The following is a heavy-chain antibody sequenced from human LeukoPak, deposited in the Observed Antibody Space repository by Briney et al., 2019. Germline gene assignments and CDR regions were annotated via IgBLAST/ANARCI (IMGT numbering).Heavy chain of an antibody. J-gene: IGHJ4*02. CDR3: ARARLGDYYGSGSYLSYYFDY. D-gene: IGHD3-10*01. V-gene: IGHV3-7*01. CDR1: GFTFSSYW. CDR2: IKPDGSDK. Sequence: GGSLRLSCAASGFTFSSYWMSWVRQAPGKGLEWVANIKPDGSDKYYVDSVKGRFTISRDNAKNSLYLQMNSLRAEDTAVYYCARARLGDYYGSGSYLSYYFDYWGQGTLVTVSS.